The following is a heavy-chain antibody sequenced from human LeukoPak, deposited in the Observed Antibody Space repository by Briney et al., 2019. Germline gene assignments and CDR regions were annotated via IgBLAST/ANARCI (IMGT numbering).Heavy chain of an antibody. CDR3: ASGSLWFGELLTDY. V-gene: IGHV1-18*01. D-gene: IGHD3-10*01. J-gene: IGHJ4*02. CDR2: ISAYNGNT. CDR1: GNTFTSYG. Sequence: ASVKVSCKASGNTFTSYGISWVRQAPGQGLEWMGWISAYNGNTNYAQKLQGRVTMTTDTSTSTAYMELRSLRSDDTAVYYCASGSLWFGELLTDYWGQGTLVTVSS.